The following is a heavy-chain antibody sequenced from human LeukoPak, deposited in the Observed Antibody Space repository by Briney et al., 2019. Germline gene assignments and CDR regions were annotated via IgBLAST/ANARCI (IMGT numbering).Heavy chain of an antibody. Sequence: SETLSLTCAVYGGSISGYYWSWIRPPPGKGLEWVGEIHYTGATSYNPSLKSRATISIETSKNQVSLRLSSVTAADTAVYYCTRGNILSGYCFDFWGQGALVTVSS. CDR2: IHYTGAT. V-gene: IGHV4-34*01. CDR1: GGSISGYY. J-gene: IGHJ4*02. D-gene: IGHD3-9*01. CDR3: TRGNILSGYCFDF.